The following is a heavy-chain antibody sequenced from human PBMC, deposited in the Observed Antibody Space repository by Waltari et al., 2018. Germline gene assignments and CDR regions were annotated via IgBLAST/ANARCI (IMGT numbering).Heavy chain of an antibody. D-gene: IGHD6-13*01. CDR3: ARGIWQQLAHFDS. J-gene: IGHJ4*02. V-gene: IGHV4-39*01. CDR2: IYFTGST. CDR1: GTSVTTTNYF. Sequence: QLHLQLSGPGLVKPSETLSLTCAVSGTSVTTTNYFWGWIRQPPGKGLEWIGRIYFTGSTDYNPSLKSRVTISIETSTNQFSLNLRSVTAADTAVYYCARGIWQQLAHFDSWGQGTLVTVSS.